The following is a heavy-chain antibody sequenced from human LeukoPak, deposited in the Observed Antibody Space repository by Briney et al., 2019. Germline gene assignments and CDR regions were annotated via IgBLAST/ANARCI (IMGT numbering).Heavy chain of an antibody. CDR3: ARAVGATPNYGMDV. J-gene: IGHJ6*02. CDR1: GYTFTSYS. CDR2: ISAYNHNT. D-gene: IGHD1-26*01. V-gene: IGHV1-18*01. Sequence: GASVKVSCKASGYTFTSYSISWVRQAPGQGLEWMGWISAYNHNTNYAQKLQGRVTMTTDTSTSTAYMELRSLRSDDTAVYYCARAVGATPNYGMDVWGQGTTVTVSS.